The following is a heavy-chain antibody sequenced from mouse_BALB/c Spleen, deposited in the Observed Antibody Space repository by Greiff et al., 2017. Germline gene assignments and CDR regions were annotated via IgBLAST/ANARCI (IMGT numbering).Heavy chain of an antibody. J-gene: IGHJ4*01. Sequence: EVHLVESGGGLVKPGGSLKLSCAASGFTFSSYAMSWVRQTPEKRLEWVASISSGGSTYYPDSVKGRFTISRDNARNILYLQMSSLRSEDTAMYYCARDYAVYYYAMDYWGQGTSVTVSS. CDR1: GFTFSSYA. CDR2: ISSGGST. V-gene: IGHV5-6-5*01. CDR3: ARDYAVYYYAMDY. D-gene: IGHD1-1*02.